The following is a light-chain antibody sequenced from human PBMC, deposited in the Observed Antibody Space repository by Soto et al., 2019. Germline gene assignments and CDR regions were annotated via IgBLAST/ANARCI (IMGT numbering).Light chain of an antibody. CDR2: AVD. CDR3: TSYATGDTFP. V-gene: IGLV2-8*01. Sequence: QAVVTQPPSASGSPGQSVTISCTGTSRDVGGYDWVSWYQHHPGKLPRLLIYAVDKRPSGVPDRFSGSKSGNTASLTVSGLQAEDEADYYCTSYATGDTFPFGGGTKLTVL. CDR1: SRDVGGYDW. J-gene: IGLJ2*01.